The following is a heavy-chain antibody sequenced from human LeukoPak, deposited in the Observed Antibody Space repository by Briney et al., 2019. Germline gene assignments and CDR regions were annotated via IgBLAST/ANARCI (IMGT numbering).Heavy chain of an antibody. V-gene: IGHV4-38-2*02. CDR3: ARETYDSSGYFA. J-gene: IGHJ5*02. D-gene: IGHD3-22*01. CDR1: GYSISSGYY. Sequence: PSETLSLTCNVSGYSISSGYYWGWIRQPPGKGLEWIGSIYHSGSTYYNPSLKSRVTISVDTSKNQFSLKLSSVTAADTAVYYCARETYDSSGYFAWGQGTLVTVSS. CDR2: IYHSGST.